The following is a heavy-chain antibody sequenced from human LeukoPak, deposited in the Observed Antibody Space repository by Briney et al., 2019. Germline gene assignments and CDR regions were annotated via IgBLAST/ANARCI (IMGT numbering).Heavy chain of an antibody. J-gene: IGHJ6*03. CDR1: GFTFSSYA. D-gene: IGHD6-6*01. Sequence: GGSLRLSCAASGFTFSSYAMSWVRQAPGKGLEWVSAISGSGGSTYYVDSVKGRFTISRDNSKNTLYLQMNSLRAEDTAVYYCARRSIAARRYYYMDVWGKGTTVTVSS. CDR2: ISGSGGST. CDR3: ARRSIAARRYYYMDV. V-gene: IGHV3-23*01.